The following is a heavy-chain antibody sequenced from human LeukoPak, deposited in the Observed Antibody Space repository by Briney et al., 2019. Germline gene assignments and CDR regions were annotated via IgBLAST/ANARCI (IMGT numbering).Heavy chain of an antibody. CDR3: ARDYCSGGSCYSLGWFDP. Sequence: HAGGSLRLSCAASGFSFHDYAMHWVRQVPGKGLEWVSGISWNRGSIGYADSVKGRFTISRDNAKNPLYLQMNSLRAEDTAVYYCARDYCSGGSCYSLGWFDPWGQGTLVTVSS. D-gene: IGHD2-15*01. CDR1: GFSFHDYA. CDR2: ISWNRGSI. J-gene: IGHJ5*02. V-gene: IGHV3-9*01.